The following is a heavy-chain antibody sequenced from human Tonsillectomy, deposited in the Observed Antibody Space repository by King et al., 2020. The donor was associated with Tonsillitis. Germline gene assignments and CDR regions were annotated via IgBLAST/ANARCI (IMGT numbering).Heavy chain of an antibody. Sequence: VQLVESGGGLVKPGGSLRLACAASGFTFSSYSMNWVRQAPGKGLEWVSSISSSSSYIYYADSVKGRFTISRDNAKNSLYLQMNSLRAEDTAVYYCARARGIAAAGQFDPWGQGPLVTVSS. CDR1: GFTFSSYS. CDR2: ISSSSSYI. J-gene: IGHJ5*02. CDR3: ARARGIAAAGQFDP. V-gene: IGHV3-21*01. D-gene: IGHD6-13*01.